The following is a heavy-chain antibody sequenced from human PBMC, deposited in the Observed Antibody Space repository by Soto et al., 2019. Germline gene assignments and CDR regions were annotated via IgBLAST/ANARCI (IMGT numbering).Heavy chain of an antibody. D-gene: IGHD4-4*01. CDR1: GFTFSSYW. V-gene: IGHV3-7*04. J-gene: IGHJ6*02. Sequence: GGSLRLSCAASGFTFSSYWMSWVRQAPGKGLEWVANIKQDGSEKYYVDSVKGRFTISRDNAKNSLYLQMNSLRAEDTAVYYCATDVETTGTTWYYYGMDVWGQGTTVTVSS. CDR2: IKQDGSEK. CDR3: ATDVETTGTTWYYYGMDV.